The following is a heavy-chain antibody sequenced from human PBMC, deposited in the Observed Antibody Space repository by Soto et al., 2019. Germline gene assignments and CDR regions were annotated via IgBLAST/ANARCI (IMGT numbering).Heavy chain of an antibody. J-gene: IGHJ5*02. Sequence: GGSLRLSCAASGFTFSSYAMSWVRQAPGKGLEWVSAISGSGGSTYYADSVKGRFTISRDNSKNTLYLQMNSLRAEDTAVYYCAKDEDTNGVCTGVLDPWGQGTLVTVSS. V-gene: IGHV3-23*01. CDR3: AKDEDTNGVCTGVLDP. D-gene: IGHD2-8*01. CDR2: ISGSGGST. CDR1: GFTFSSYA.